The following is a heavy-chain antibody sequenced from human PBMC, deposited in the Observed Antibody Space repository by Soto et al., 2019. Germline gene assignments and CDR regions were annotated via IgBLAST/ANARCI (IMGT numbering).Heavy chain of an antibody. Sequence: ASVKVSCKASGYTFTNYGITWVRQAPGQGLEWMGWISAYSGNTHYTQRLQGRVTMTTDTSTSTAYMELSSLRSEDTAVYYCARDRCSGGSCYPIYYYYYMDVWGKGTTVTVSS. V-gene: IGHV1-18*01. CDR3: ARDRCSGGSCYPIYYYYYMDV. CDR1: GYTFTNYG. CDR2: ISAYSGNT. D-gene: IGHD2-15*01. J-gene: IGHJ6*03.